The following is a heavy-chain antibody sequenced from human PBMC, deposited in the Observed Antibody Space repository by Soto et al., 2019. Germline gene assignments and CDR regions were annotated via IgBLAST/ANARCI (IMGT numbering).Heavy chain of an antibody. D-gene: IGHD6-19*01. CDR3: ARDQVTGRIAVAGFYGMDV. V-gene: IGHV1-69*01. J-gene: IGHJ6*02. CDR1: GGTFSSYA. Sequence: QVQLVQSGAEVKKPGSSVQVSCKASGGTFSSYATSWVRQAPGQGLEWMGGSIPIFGTANYAQKFQGRVTITADESTSTAYMELSSLRSEDTAVYYCARDQVTGRIAVAGFYGMDVWGQGTTVTVSS. CDR2: SIPIFGTA.